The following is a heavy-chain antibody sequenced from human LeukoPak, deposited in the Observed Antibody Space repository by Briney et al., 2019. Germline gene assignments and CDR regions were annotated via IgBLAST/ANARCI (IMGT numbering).Heavy chain of an antibody. CDR1: GFTFSGYY. CDR2: VNHSGST. J-gene: IGHJ4*02. Sequence: GSLRLSCAASGFTFSGYYWSWIRQPPGKGLEWIGEVNHSGSTNYNPSLKSRVTISVDTSKNQFSLKLSSVTAADTAVYYCARGRRTYYYDSSGYPIYFDYWGQGTLVTVSS. CDR3: ARGRRTYYYDSSGYPIYFDY. V-gene: IGHV4-34*01. D-gene: IGHD3-22*01.